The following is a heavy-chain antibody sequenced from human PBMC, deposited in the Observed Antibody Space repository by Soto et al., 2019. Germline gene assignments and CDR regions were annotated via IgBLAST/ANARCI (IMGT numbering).Heavy chain of an antibody. CDR3: ARHRGAGTSEYYGMDV. D-gene: IGHD3-10*01. CDR1: GYSFTSYW. V-gene: IGHV5-51*01. Sequence: GESLKISCKGSGYSFTSYWIGWVRQMPGKGLEWMGIIYPGDSDTRYSPSFQGQVTISADKSISTAYLQWSSLKASDTAMYYCARHRGAGTSEYYGMDVWGQGTTVTVSS. J-gene: IGHJ6*02. CDR2: IYPGDSDT.